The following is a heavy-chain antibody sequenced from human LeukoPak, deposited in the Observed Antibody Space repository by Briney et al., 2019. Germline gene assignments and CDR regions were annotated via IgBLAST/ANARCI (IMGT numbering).Heavy chain of an antibody. V-gene: IGHV4-39*01. J-gene: IGHJ4*02. CDR2: IYYSGST. CDR3: ARQDYGGPYYFDY. Sequence: PSETLSLTCTVSGGSISSSSYYWGWIRQPPGKGLEWIGSIYYSGSTYYNPSLKSRVTISVDTSKNQFSLKLGSVTAADTAVYYCARQDYGGPYYFDYWGQGTLVTVSS. CDR1: GGSISSSSYY. D-gene: IGHD4-23*01.